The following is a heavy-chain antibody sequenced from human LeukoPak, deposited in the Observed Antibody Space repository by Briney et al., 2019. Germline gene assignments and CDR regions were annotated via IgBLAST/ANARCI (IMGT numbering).Heavy chain of an antibody. CDR2: ISGSGGTT. V-gene: IGHV3-23*01. Sequence: GGSLRLSCAASGFTFSDYYMSWVRQAPGKGLEWVSVISGSGGTTYSADSVKGRFTISRDNSKNTLYLQMNSLRAEDTAAYYCARERGSSGGNTNGYFDYWGQGALVTVSS. CDR3: ARERGSSGGNTNGYFDY. D-gene: IGHD4-23*01. J-gene: IGHJ4*02. CDR1: GFTFSDYY.